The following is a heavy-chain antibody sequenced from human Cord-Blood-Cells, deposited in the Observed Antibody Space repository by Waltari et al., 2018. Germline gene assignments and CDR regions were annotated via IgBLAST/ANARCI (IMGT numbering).Heavy chain of an antibody. CDR3: AREASSSSNWFDP. J-gene: IGHJ5*02. D-gene: IGHD6-6*01. CDR2: IIPIFGTA. V-gene: IGHV1-69*06. CDR1: GGPFSSYA. Sequence: QVQLVQSGAEVKKPGSSVKVSCQASGGPFSSYAIIWVRQAPGQGLEWMGGIIPIFGTANYAQKFQGRVTITADKSTSTAYMELSSLRSEDTAVYYCAREASSSSNWFDPWGQGTLVTVSS.